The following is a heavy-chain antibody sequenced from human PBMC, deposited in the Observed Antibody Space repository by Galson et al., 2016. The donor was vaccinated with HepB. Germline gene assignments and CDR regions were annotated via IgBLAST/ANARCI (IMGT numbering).Heavy chain of an antibody. V-gene: IGHV3-30*04. J-gene: IGHJ1*01. CDR3: ARDRCGGSCHIFDL. D-gene: IGHD3-3*02. Sequence: SLRLSCAASGFMFRAYPMHWVRQSPGKGLEWVAHITNDARDTDSADSVKGRFTISRDNSENTLFLQMNSLRIEDTAVYFCARDRCGGSCHIFDLWGQGTLAIVSS. CDR1: GFMFRAYP. CDR2: ITNDARDT.